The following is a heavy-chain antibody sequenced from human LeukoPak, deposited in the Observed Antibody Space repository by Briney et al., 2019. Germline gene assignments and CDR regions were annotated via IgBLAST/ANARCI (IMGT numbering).Heavy chain of an antibody. Sequence: PGGSLRLSCAASGFTFSGYDMHWVRQAPGKGLEWVAFIRYDESEKYYADSVKGRLTISRDNSMNTLYLQMNSLRPEDTAVYFCAKGHFWSGASYSFYMDVWGKGTTVTVSS. CDR2: IRYDESEK. J-gene: IGHJ6*03. D-gene: IGHD3-3*01. CDR3: AKGHFWSGASYSFYMDV. V-gene: IGHV3-30*02. CDR1: GFTFSGYD.